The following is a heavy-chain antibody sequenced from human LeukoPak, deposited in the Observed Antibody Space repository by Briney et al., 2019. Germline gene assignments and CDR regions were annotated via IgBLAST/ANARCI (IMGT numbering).Heavy chain of an antibody. Sequence: ASVKVSCKASGYTFTSYGISWVRQAPGQGLEWMGWISAYNGNTNYAQKLQGRVTMTTDTSTSTAFMELRSLRSDDTAVYYCARDGGPGDAYYYGMDVWGQGTTVTVSS. CDR1: GYTFTSYG. CDR3: ARDGGPGDAYYYGMDV. CDR2: ISAYNGNT. J-gene: IGHJ6*02. V-gene: IGHV1-18*01. D-gene: IGHD3-10*01.